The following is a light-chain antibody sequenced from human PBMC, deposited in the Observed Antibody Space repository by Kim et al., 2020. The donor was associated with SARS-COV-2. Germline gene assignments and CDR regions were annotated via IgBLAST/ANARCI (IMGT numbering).Light chain of an antibody. J-gene: IGKJ4*01. Sequence: AIQLTQSPSSLSASVGDSVTVTCRTSQGVSSALAWYQQKPGKTPKLLIYDASSLESGVPSRFSGSGSGTDFTLTISSPQPEDFATYYCQQLNYYPLTFGGGTKVDIK. CDR3: QQLNYYPLT. CDR1: QGVSSA. CDR2: DAS. V-gene: IGKV1D-13*01.